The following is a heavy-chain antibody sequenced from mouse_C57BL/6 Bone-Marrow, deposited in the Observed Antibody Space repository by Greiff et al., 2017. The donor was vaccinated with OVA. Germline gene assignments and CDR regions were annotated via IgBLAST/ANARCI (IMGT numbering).Heavy chain of an antibody. CDR2: FYPGSGSI. CDR1: GYTFTEYT. V-gene: IGHV1-62-2*01. Sequence: QVHVKQSGAELVKPGASVKLSCKASGYTFTEYTIHWVKQRSGQGLEWIGWFYPGSGSIKYNEKFKDKATLTADKSSSTVYMELSRLTSEDSAVYFCARHEGDYYGSSYFFAYWGQGTLVTVSA. J-gene: IGHJ3*01. D-gene: IGHD1-1*01. CDR3: ARHEGDYYGSSYFFAY.